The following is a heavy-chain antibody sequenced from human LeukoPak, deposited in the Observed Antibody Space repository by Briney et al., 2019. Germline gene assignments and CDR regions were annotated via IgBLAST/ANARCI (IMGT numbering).Heavy chain of an antibody. Sequence: SETLSLTCTVSGGSISSYYWSWIRQPPGKGLEWIGYIYYSGSTNYNPSLKSRVTISVDTSKNQFSLKLSSVTAADTAVYYCARQGYDSSGLLSGYWGQGTLVTVSS. V-gene: IGHV4-59*08. D-gene: IGHD3-22*01. CDR3: ARQGYDSSGLLSGY. CDR1: GGSISSYY. J-gene: IGHJ4*02. CDR2: IYYSGST.